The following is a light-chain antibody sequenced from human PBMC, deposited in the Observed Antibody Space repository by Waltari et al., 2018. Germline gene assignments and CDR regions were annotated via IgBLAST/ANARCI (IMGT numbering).Light chain of an antibody. J-gene: IGKJ1*01. CDR2: GAS. CDR3: QQYGSPSWT. V-gene: IGKV3-20*01. Sequence: EIVWTQSPGTLSLSPGERATLSCRASQSVSSSYLAWYQQKPGQAPRLLIYGASSRSTGIPDRFIGSGSGTDFTLTISRLEPEDFAVYYCQQYGSPSWTFGQGTKVEIK. CDR1: QSVSSSY.